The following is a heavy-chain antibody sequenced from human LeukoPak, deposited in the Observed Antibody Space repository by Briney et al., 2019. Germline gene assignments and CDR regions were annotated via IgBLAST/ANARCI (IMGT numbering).Heavy chain of an antibody. CDR3: ARVGRESSTGWLDY. D-gene: IGHD6-19*01. V-gene: IGHV1-2*06. Sequence: GASVTVSCKASGYTFIDYYFNWVRQAPGQGPEWMGRINVKSGATDYAQKFQGRVTVTRDTSIGTAYMELSSLRSDDTAVYYCARVGRESSTGWLDYWGQGTLVTVSS. CDR1: GYTFIDYY. CDR2: INVKSGAT. J-gene: IGHJ4*02.